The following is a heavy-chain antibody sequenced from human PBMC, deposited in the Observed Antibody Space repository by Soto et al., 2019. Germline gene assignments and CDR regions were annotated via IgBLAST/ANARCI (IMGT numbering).Heavy chain of an antibody. D-gene: IGHD1-1*01. Sequence: GGSLRLSCAASGFTFSNYALSWVRQAPGKGLEWVSGISVSGARTKYADSVQGRFTISRDNSESTLYLQMNSLSAEDTALYYCAKETIETTVAVFGYHFDFWGLGTLVTVSS. V-gene: IGHV3-23*01. CDR3: AKETIETTVAVFGYHFDF. CDR1: GFTFSNYA. J-gene: IGHJ4*02. CDR2: ISVSGART.